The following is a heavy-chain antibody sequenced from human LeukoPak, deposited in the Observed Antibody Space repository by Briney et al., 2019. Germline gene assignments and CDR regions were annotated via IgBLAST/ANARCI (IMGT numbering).Heavy chain of an antibody. J-gene: IGHJ3*02. CDR1: GFTFSSYS. CDR3: ARALGYCSSTSCYRGAFDI. D-gene: IGHD2-2*01. V-gene: IGHV3-48*01. Sequence: PGGSLRLSCAASGFTFSSYSMNWVRQAPGKGLEWVSSISSSSSTIYYADSVKGRFTISRDNAKNSLYLQMNSLRAEDTAVYYCARALGYCSSTSCYRGAFDIWGQGTMVTVSS. CDR2: ISSSSSTI.